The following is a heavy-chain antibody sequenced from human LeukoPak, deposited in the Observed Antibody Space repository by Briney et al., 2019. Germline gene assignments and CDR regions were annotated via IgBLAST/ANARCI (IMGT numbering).Heavy chain of an antibody. J-gene: IGHJ4*02. D-gene: IGHD4-11*01. CDR3: ARDIDYSNYYFDY. CDR2: IEYDGTDT. V-gene: IGHV3-30*02. CDR1: GFTFSNYG. Sequence: GGSLRLSCAASGFTFSNYGMHWVRQAPGKGLEWVAFIEYDGTDTHFADSVRGRFTISRDNSEDTLYLQIITLRAVDTAVYYCARDIDYSNYYFDYWGQGTLVTVSS.